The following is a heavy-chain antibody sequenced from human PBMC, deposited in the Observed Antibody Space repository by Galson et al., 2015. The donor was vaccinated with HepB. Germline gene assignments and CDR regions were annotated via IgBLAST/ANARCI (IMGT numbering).Heavy chain of an antibody. CDR2: ISAGNGNT. CDR3: ARGTPPGY. D-gene: IGHD1-1*01. V-gene: IGHV1-3*01. CDR1: GYSFTSYT. Sequence: SVKVSCKASGYSFTSYTLHWVRLAPGQRLEWMGWISAGNGNTKFSQKFQGRVTITRDTSASTAYMELSSLTSEDSAVDYCARGTPPGYWGQGTPVTVSS. J-gene: IGHJ4*02.